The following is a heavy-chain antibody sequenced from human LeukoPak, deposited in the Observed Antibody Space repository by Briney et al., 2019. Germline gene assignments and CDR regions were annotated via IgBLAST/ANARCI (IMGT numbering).Heavy chain of an antibody. CDR3: ATLDYYGSGSYYTFDY. D-gene: IGHD3-10*01. J-gene: IGHJ4*02. CDR2: FDPEDGET. Sequence: GASVKVSCKVSGYTLTELSMHWVRQAPGKGLEWMGGFDPEDGETIYAQKFQGRVTMTEDTPTDTAYMELGSLRSEDTAVYYCATLDYYGSGSYYTFDYWGQGTLVTVSS. CDR1: GYTLTELS. V-gene: IGHV1-24*01.